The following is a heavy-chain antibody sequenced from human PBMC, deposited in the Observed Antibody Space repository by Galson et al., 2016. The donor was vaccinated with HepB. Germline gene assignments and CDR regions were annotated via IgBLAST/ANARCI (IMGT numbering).Heavy chain of an antibody. CDR1: GFPFSSYA. Sequence: SLRLSCAASGFPFSSYAMHWVRQAPGKGRAWVAVISYEGSYESYAGAVTGRFTISRDNFKNTLYLHLNSLRAEETAVYYCAGAFHGSGSYWDKWGQGTLVAVSS. D-gene: IGHD3-10*01. V-gene: IGHV3-30*04. CDR2: ISYEGSYE. CDR3: AGAFHGSGSYWDK. J-gene: IGHJ4*02.